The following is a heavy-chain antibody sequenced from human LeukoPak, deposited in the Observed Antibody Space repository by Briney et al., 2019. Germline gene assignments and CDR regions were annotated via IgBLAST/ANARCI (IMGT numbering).Heavy chain of an antibody. Sequence: ASVKVSCKASGYTFTGYYMHWVRQAPGQGLEWMGWISAYNGNTNYAQKLQGRVTMTTDTSTSTAYMELRSLRSDDTAVYYCARVCVVVVAATPGNWFDPWGQGTLVTVSS. CDR3: ARVCVVVVAATPGNWFDP. CDR1: GYTFTGYY. J-gene: IGHJ5*02. D-gene: IGHD2-15*01. V-gene: IGHV1-18*04. CDR2: ISAYNGNT.